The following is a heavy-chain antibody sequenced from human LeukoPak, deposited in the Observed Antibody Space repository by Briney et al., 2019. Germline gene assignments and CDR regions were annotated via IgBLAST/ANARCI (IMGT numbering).Heavy chain of an antibody. J-gene: IGHJ3*02. CDR2: INPSGGST. CDR1: GYTFTSYY. D-gene: IGHD1-26*01. V-gene: IGHV1-46*01. CDR3: ARDSSVSGATQAFDI. Sequence: ASVKVSCKPSGYTFTSYYMHWVRQAPGQGLEWLGIINPSGGSTSYAQKFQGRVTMTRDTSTSTVYMELSSLRSEDTAVYYCARDSSVSGATQAFDIWGQGTMVTVSS.